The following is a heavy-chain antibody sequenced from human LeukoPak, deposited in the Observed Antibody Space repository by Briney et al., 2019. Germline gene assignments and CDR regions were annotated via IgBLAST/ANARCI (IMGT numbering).Heavy chain of an antibody. Sequence: GGSLRLSCAAPGFTFSSYGMHWVRQAPGKGLEWVAFIRYDGSNKYYADSVKGRFTISRDNSKNTLYLQMNSLRAEDTAVYYCARAWYIAAAGPFDIWGQGTMVTVSS. CDR1: GFTFSSYG. D-gene: IGHD6-13*01. CDR2: IRYDGSNK. CDR3: ARAWYIAAAGPFDI. J-gene: IGHJ3*02. V-gene: IGHV3-30*02.